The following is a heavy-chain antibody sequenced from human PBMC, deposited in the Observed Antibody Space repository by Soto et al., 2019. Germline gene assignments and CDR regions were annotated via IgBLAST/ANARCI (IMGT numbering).Heavy chain of an antibody. D-gene: IGHD6-25*01. CDR3: VRDSQRAFEN. CDR2: VNTDGISA. Sequence: GGSLRLSCAASGFTFSSHWMHWVRQAPGKGLMWVSRVNTDGISATYADSVKGRFTISRDNAKNTLSLQMNSLTADDTAVYYCVRDSQRAFENWGQGTMDTVSS. J-gene: IGHJ3*02. CDR1: GFTFSSHW. V-gene: IGHV3-74*01.